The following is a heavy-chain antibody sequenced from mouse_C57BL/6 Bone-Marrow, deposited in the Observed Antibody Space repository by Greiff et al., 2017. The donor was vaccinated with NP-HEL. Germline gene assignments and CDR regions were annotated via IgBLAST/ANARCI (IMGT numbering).Heavy chain of an antibody. CDR2: IYPGSGNT. D-gene: IGHD2-2*01. Sequence: QVQLQQSGAELVRPGASVKLSCKASGYTFTDYYINWVKQRPGQGLEWIARIYPGSGNTYYNEKFKGKATLTAEKSSSTAYMQLSSLTSEDSAVYFCARSGGYDPLYYAMDYWGQGTSVTVSS. CDR1: GYTFTDYY. V-gene: IGHV1-76*01. CDR3: ARSGGYDPLYYAMDY. J-gene: IGHJ4*01.